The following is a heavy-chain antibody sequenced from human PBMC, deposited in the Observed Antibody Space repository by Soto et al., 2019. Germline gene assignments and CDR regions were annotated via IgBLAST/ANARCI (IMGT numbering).Heavy chain of an antibody. Sequence: QVQLVQSGAKVRKPGSSVKVSCKASGGTFSRHAISWVRQAPGQGLEWMGGIIPIFGTANHAQKFQGRVTILADESTSTVYMELSSLRSEDTAMCYCARGWGYDSNDYYYAYWGQGTLVIVSS. V-gene: IGHV1-69*01. J-gene: IGHJ4*02. D-gene: IGHD3-22*01. CDR2: IIPIFGTA. CDR3: ARGWGYDSNDYYYAY. CDR1: GGTFSRHA.